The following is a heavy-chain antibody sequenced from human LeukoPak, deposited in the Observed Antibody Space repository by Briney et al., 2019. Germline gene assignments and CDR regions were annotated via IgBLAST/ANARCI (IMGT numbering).Heavy chain of an antibody. D-gene: IGHD1-26*01. Sequence: PGGSLRLSCAASGFTFSDYYMSWIRQSPEKGLEWLSYIGGRGDDKNYADSVKGRFTISRDNAENSLYLQMNSLRIEDTAIYYCATDIRAVGDSRYFDYWGQGALVTVSS. J-gene: IGHJ4*02. CDR1: GFTFSDYY. V-gene: IGHV3-11*01. CDR2: IGGRGDDK. CDR3: ATDIRAVGDSRYFDY.